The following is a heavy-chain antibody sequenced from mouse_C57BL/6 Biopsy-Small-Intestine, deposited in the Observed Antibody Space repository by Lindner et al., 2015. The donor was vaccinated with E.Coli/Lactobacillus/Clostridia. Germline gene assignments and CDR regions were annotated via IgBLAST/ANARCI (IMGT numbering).Heavy chain of an antibody. D-gene: IGHD2-1*01. CDR1: VYTFTTYW. V-gene: IGHV1-7*01. CDR3: VRDGTWYFDV. Sequence: VQLQESGAELAKPGASVKLSCKAFVYTFTTYWVHWIKQRPGQGLEWIGYINPSSDYTKYNHKFKDKATLTADKSSSTSYMQLSSLTYEDSAVYYCVRDGTWYFDVWGTGTTVTVSS. CDR2: INPSSDYT. J-gene: IGHJ1*03.